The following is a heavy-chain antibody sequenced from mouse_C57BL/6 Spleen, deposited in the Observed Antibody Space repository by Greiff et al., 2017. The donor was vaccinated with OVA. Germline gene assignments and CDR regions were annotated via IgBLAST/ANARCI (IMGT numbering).Heavy chain of an antibody. J-gene: IGHJ1*03. CDR3: AREDYYGNYGYFDV. CDR1: GYAFSSSW. D-gene: IGHD2-1*01. Sequence: QVQLQQSGPELVKPGASVKISCKASGYAFSSSWMNWVKQRPGKGLEWIGRIYPGDGDTNYNGKFKGKATLTADTSSNTAYMQLSSLTTEDSAIYYCAREDYYGNYGYFDVWGTGTTVTVSS. V-gene: IGHV1-82*01. CDR2: IYPGDGDT.